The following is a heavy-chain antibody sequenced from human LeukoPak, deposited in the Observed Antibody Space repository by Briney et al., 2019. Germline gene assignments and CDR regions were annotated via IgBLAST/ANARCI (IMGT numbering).Heavy chain of an antibody. D-gene: IGHD3-10*01. CDR2: INPNGGGT. Sequence: ASVKVSCKASGYTFTGYYMHWVQQAPGQGLEWMGWINPNGGGTNYAQKFQGRVTMTRDTSISTAYMELSRLRSDDTAVYYCARERWRYGSGSYWDYWGQGTLVTVSS. CDR1: GYTFTGYY. V-gene: IGHV1-2*02. CDR3: ARERWRYGSGSYWDY. J-gene: IGHJ4*02.